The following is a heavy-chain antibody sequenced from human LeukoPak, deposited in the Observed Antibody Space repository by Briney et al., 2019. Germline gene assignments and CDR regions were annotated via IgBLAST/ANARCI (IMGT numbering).Heavy chain of an antibody. CDR2: VNADGGNT. CDR1: GFTFDNYR. D-gene: IGHD1-26*01. Sequence: GGSLRLSCAASGFTFDNYRMSWVRQAPGKGLEWVSTVNADGGNTYYADSVKGRFTISRDNSKSTLILQMTSLRVEDTALYYCTKRVKYGGTWDHFADWGQGTLVTVSS. V-gene: IGHV3-23*01. CDR3: TKRVKYGGTWDHFAD. J-gene: IGHJ4*02.